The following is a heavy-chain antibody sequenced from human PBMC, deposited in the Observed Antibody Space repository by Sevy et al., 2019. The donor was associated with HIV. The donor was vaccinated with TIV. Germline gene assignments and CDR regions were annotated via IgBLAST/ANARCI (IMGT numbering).Heavy chain of an antibody. D-gene: IGHD4-17*01. CDR1: GGSVSSGSYY. CDR3: ARGIYGVFDVFDI. CDR2: IYYSGST. V-gene: IGHV4-61*01. Sequence: SETLSLTCTVSGGSVSSGSYYWSWIRQPPGKGLEWIGYIYYSGSTNYNPSLKSRVTISVDTSKNQFSLKLSSVTAADTAVYYCARGIYGVFDVFDIWGQGTMVTVSS. J-gene: IGHJ3*02.